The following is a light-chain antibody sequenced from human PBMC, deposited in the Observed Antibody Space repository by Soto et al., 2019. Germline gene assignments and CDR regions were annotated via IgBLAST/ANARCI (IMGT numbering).Light chain of an antibody. J-gene: IGKJ4*01. Sequence: DIQMTQSPSSLSASVGDRVTITCQARHDIRKDLNWYQQKPGKAPTLLIHGATSLEAGVPSEFSGRGSWTDFTFTTIALQPEDVGTYHCQQYDNLSITFGGGTNVDI. V-gene: IGKV1-33*01. CDR2: GAT. CDR1: HDIRKD. CDR3: QQYDNLSIT.